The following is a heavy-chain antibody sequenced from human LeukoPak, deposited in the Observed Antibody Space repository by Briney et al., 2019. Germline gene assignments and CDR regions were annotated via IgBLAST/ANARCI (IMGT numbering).Heavy chain of an antibody. D-gene: IGHD5-18*01. V-gene: IGHV3-21*01. Sequence: GGSLRLSCAASGFTFSSYSMNWVRQAPGKGLEGVSSISSSSSYIYYADSVKGRFTISRDNAKNSLYLQMNSLRAEDTAVYYCARQVDTLYYYYYYMDVWGKGTTVTVSS. CDR2: ISSSSSYI. CDR1: GFTFSSYS. J-gene: IGHJ6*03. CDR3: ARQVDTLYYYYYYMDV.